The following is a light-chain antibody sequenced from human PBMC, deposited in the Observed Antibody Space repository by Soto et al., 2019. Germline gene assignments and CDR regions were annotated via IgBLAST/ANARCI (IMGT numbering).Light chain of an antibody. Sequence: EIVMTQSPATLSLSPGERATLSCRASQSVSSSYLSWYQQKPGQAPRLLIYGASTRATGIPVRFSGSGSGTEFTLTISSLQSEDFAVYYCHQYDDGPYTFGQGTKVDIK. V-gene: IGKV3D-7*01. CDR3: HQYDDGPYT. CDR2: GAS. J-gene: IGKJ2*01. CDR1: QSVSSSY.